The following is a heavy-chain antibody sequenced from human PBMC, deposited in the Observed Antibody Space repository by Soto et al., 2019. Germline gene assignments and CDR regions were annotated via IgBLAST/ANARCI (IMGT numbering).Heavy chain of an antibody. V-gene: IGHV3-33*01. D-gene: IGHD3-10*02. J-gene: IGHJ5*02. CDR2: IWYDGSNK. CDR1: GFTFRNYG. Sequence: QVQLVESGGGVVQPGRSLRLSCAASGFTFRNYGMHWVRQAPGKGLEWLAVIWYDGSNKYYADSVKGRFTISRDNSKNTLYLEMNSLRDEDTAVYYCARYVRSRRYDLWGQGTLVIVSS. CDR3: ARYVRSRRYDL.